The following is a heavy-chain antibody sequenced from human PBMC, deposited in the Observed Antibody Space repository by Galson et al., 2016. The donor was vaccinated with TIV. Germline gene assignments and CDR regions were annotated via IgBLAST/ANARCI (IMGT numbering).Heavy chain of an antibody. J-gene: IGHJ4*02. Sequence: SLRLSCAASGFTFNSYPMHWVRQAPGKGLEWVAYISFDGSEKYYADAVKGRFAISRDKSKSKLFLQMNSLRTDDTALSYRARVYAAYYFDYWGQGILGTVSS. CDR3: ARVYAAYYFDY. D-gene: IGHD5/OR15-5a*01. CDR2: ISFDGSEK. V-gene: IGHV3-30*09. CDR1: GFTFNSYP.